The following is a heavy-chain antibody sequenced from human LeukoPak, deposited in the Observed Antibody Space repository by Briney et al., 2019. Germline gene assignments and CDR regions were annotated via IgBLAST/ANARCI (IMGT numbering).Heavy chain of an antibody. Sequence: SETLSLTCSVSGGSMSSYYWSWIRQSPGKGLEWIGYIYHSGSTDYHPPLKSRVTISEDTSKKQFSLKVSSVTAADTAVYYCARGFRGVSFDYWGQGTLVTVSS. CDR2: IYHSGST. CDR1: GGSMSSYY. J-gene: IGHJ4*02. V-gene: IGHV4-59*01. CDR3: ARGFRGVSFDY. D-gene: IGHD3-3*01.